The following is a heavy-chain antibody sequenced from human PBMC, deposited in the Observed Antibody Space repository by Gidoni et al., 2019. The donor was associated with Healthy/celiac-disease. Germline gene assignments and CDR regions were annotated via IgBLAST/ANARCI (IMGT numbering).Heavy chain of an antibody. CDR3: ARGLFGGVVPANWFDP. Sequence: QVQLVQSGAEVKKPGASVKVSCKASGYTFTSYDINWVRQATGQGLEWMGWMNPNSGNTGDAQKFQGRVTLTRNTSISTAYMELSSLRSEDTAVYSCARGLFGGVVPANWFDPWGQGTLVTVSS. D-gene: IGHD2-2*01. CDR2: MNPNSGNT. J-gene: IGHJ5*02. V-gene: IGHV1-8*01. CDR1: GYTFTSYD.